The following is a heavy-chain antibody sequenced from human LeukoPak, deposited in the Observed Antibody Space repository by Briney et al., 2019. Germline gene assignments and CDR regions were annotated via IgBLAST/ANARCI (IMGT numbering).Heavy chain of an antibody. V-gene: IGHV4-59*12. Sequence: SETLSLTCTVSGGSISNYYWSWIRQPPGKGLEWIGYIYYTGSTKYNPSLKSRVTISVDTSKNQFSLKLSSVTAADTAVYYCARLRKIPQRRRCSGGSCYSVPESSPFDYWGQGTLVTVSS. CDR1: GGSISNYY. D-gene: IGHD2-15*01. CDR3: ARLRKIPQRRRCSGGSCYSVPESSPFDY. J-gene: IGHJ4*02. CDR2: IYYTGST.